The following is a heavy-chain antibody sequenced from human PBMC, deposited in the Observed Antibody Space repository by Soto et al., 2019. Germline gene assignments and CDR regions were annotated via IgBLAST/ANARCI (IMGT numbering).Heavy chain of an antibody. V-gene: IGHV1-18*01. J-gene: IGHJ4*02. CDR1: GYTFTSYG. CDR3: ARLNKYYDDSSGYNDY. CDR2: ISAYNGNT. D-gene: IGHD3-22*01. Sequence: QVQLVQSGAEVKKPGASVKVSCKASGYTFTSYGISWVRQAPGQGLEWMGWISAYNGNTNYAQKLQGRVTMTTDTSTSTAHMELRSLRSDDTAVYYCARLNKYYDDSSGYNDYWGQGTLVTVSS.